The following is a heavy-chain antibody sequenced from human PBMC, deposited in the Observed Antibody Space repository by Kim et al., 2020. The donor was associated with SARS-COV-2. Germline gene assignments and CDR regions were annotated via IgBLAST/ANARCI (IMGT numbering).Heavy chain of an antibody. J-gene: IGHJ3*02. V-gene: IGHV3-11*06. D-gene: IGHD3-22*01. CDR3: ARDIGPYYYDSSGPDDAFDI. Sequence: RFTISRDNAKNSLYLQMNSLRAEDTAVYYCARDIGPYYYDSSGPDDAFDIWGQGTMVTVSS.